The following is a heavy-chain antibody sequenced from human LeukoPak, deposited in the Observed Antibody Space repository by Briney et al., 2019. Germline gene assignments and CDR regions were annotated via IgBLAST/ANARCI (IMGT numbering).Heavy chain of an antibody. D-gene: IGHD3-10*01. Sequence: PGWSLRLSCAASGFTFRRHWMSWVRQAPGKGLEWVAHIKQDGSRQYYVDSVKGRFTISRDNAKSSQYLQMNSLRAEDTAVYYCARGRDRGVIAHDAFDIWGQGTMVTVSS. J-gene: IGHJ3*02. CDR1: GFTFRRHW. V-gene: IGHV3-7*01. CDR2: IKQDGSRQ. CDR3: ARGRDRGVIAHDAFDI.